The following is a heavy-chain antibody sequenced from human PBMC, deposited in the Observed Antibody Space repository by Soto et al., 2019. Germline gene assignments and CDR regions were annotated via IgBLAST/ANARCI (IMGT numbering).Heavy chain of an antibody. V-gene: IGHV1-69*01. CDR3: ARTDYCSSTSCYGGSYYYGMDV. CDR2: IIPIFGTA. D-gene: IGHD2-2*01. CDR1: GGTFSSYA. J-gene: IGHJ6*02. Sequence: QVQLVQSGAEVKKPGSSVKISCKASGGTFSSYAISWVRQAPGQGLVWMGGIIPIFGTANYAQKFQGRVTITADESTSTAYMELSSLRSEDTGVYYCARTDYCSSTSCYGGSYYYGMDVWGQGTTVTVSS.